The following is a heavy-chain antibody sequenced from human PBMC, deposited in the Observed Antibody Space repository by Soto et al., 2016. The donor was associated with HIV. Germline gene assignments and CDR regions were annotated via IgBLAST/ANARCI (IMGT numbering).Heavy chain of an antibody. Sequence: EVQLVESGGGLVQPGGFLRLSCAASGFNFSSYWMHWVRQAPGKGLMWVSRINSDGSNTRYADSVKGRFTISRDNAKNTLYLQMNSLRADDTAAYYCARDRSFWSGSLYYWGQGTLVTVSS. CDR3: ARDRSFWSGSLYY. V-gene: IGHV3-74*01. J-gene: IGHJ4*02. CDR2: INSDGSNT. CDR1: GFNFSSYW. D-gene: IGHD3-3*01.